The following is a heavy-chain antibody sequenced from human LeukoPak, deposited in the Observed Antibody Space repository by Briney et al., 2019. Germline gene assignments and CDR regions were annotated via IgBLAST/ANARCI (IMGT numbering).Heavy chain of an antibody. D-gene: IGHD3-10*01. CDR3: ARAYGSGETVDY. CDR2: ISYDGSNK. Sequence: PGGSLRLSCAASGFTFSSYAMHWVRQAPGKALEWVAVISYDGSNKYYADSVKGRFTISRDNSKNTLYLQMNSLRAEDTAVYYCARAYGSGETVDYWGQGTLVTVSS. V-gene: IGHV3-30*04. CDR1: GFTFSSYA. J-gene: IGHJ4*02.